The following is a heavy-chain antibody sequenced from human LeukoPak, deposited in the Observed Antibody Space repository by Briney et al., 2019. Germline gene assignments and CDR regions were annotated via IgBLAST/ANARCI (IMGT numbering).Heavy chain of an antibody. Sequence: SETLSPTCAVYGGSFSGYYWSWIRQPPGKGLEWIGEINHSGSTNYNPSLKSRVTISVDTSKNQFSLKLSSVTAADTAVYYCARDLGFLEWYFDYWGQGTLVTVSS. J-gene: IGHJ4*02. CDR3: ARDLGFLEWYFDY. CDR1: GGSFSGYY. CDR2: INHSGST. D-gene: IGHD3-3*01. V-gene: IGHV4-34*01.